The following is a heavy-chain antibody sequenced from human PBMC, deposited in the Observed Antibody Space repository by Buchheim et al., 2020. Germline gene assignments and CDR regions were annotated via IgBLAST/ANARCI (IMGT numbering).Heavy chain of an antibody. CDR3: ARDRGSGWSYYYYGLDV. Sequence: QVQLVESGGGVVQPGRSLRLSCAASGFTFSHYAVHWVRQAPGKGLEWVAVISYDGSTIYYADSVKGRFTFSRDNSKNTVSLQMNSLRAEDTAVYYCARDRGSGWSYYYYGLDVWGQGTT. V-gene: IGHV3-30*04. D-gene: IGHD6-19*01. CDR1: GFTFSHYA. J-gene: IGHJ6*02. CDR2: ISYDGSTI.